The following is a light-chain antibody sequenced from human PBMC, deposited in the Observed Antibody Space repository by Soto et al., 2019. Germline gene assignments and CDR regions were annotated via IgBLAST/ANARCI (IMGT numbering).Light chain of an antibody. CDR3: QQSYSTPLT. CDR2: AAS. CDR1: QSISSY. V-gene: IGKV1-39*01. J-gene: IGKJ4*01. Sequence: DIQMTQSPSSLSASVGDRVTITCRASQSISSYLNWYQQKPGKAPNLLIYAASNLQSGVPSRFSGSGSGTDFTLTINSLQPEDFAAYYCQQSYSTPLTFGGGTKVEIK.